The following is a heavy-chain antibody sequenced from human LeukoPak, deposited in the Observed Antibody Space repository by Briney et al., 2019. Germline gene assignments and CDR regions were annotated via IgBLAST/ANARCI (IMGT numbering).Heavy chain of an antibody. J-gene: IGHJ4*02. Sequence: SETLSLTCTVSGGSISSGGYYWSWIRQPPGKGLEWIGEINHSGSTNYNPSLKSRVTISVDTSKNQFSLKLSSVTAADTAVYYCARGGYSYGSDYWGQGTLVTVSS. D-gene: IGHD5-18*01. CDR1: GGSISSGGYY. V-gene: IGHV4-39*07. CDR3: ARGGYSYGSDY. CDR2: INHSGST.